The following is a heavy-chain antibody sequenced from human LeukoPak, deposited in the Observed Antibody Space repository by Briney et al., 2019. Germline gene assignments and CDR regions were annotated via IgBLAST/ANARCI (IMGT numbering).Heavy chain of an antibody. J-gene: IGHJ3*01. V-gene: IGHV3-23*01. CDR3: ARDIEIST. Sequence: GGSLRLSCAAXXXTFRDSAMTXVXQXPXXGLEWVSLISFSGDNTYYRDSVKGRFTVSRDNSKDTLYLQMNSLRAEDTAIYHCARDIEISTWGLGTMVTVSS. CDR2: ISFSGDNT. D-gene: IGHD1-26*01. CDR1: XXTFRDSA.